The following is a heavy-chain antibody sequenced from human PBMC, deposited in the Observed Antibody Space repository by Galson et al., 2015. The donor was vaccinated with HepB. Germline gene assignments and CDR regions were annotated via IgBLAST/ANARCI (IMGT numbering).Heavy chain of an antibody. J-gene: IGHJ3*02. CDR2: IIPILGIA. D-gene: IGHD2-2*01. Sequence: SVKVSCKASGGTFSSYAISWVRQAPGQGLEWMGRIIPILGIANYAQKFQGRVTITADKSTSTAYMELSSLRSEDTAVYYCARESIVVVPAAIDKRAFDIWGQGTMVTVSS. CDR1: GGTFSSYA. V-gene: IGHV1-69*04. CDR3: ARESIVVVPAAIDKRAFDI.